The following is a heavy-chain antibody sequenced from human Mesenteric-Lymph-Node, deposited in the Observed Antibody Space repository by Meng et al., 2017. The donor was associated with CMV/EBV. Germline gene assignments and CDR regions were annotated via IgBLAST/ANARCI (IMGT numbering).Heavy chain of an antibody. Sequence: ASVKVSCKTSGYTFTTYGMSWVRQAPGQGLEWMGWITPYNDNTRYAQEFQGRVTMTTDTSTSTAYVELRSLSSDDTAMYFCASALDPTYFAHWGLGTLVTVSS. D-gene: IGHD3-9*01. CDR2: ITPYNDNT. CDR3: ASALDPTYFAH. J-gene: IGHJ4*02. V-gene: IGHV1-18*01. CDR1: GYTFTTYG.